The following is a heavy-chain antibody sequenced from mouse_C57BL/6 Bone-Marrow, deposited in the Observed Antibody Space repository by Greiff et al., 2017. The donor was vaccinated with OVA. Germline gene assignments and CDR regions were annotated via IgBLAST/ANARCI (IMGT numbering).Heavy chain of an antibody. CDR3: ARVTTVAYAMDY. J-gene: IGHJ4*01. D-gene: IGHD1-1*01. CDR1: GYTFTSYW. V-gene: IGHV1-50*01. Sequence: QVQLQQPGAELVKPGASVKLPCKASGYTFTSYWMQWVKQRPGQGLEWIGEIDPSDSYTNYNQKFKGKATLTVDTSSSTAYMQLSSLTSEDSAVYYCARVTTVAYAMDYWGQGTSVTVSS. CDR2: IDPSDSYT.